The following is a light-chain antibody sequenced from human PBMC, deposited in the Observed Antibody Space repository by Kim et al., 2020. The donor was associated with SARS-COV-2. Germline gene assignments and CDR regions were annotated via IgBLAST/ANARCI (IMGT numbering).Light chain of an antibody. Sequence: PGERATLSCRASQSVSSSYLAWHQQKPGQAPRLLIYGASSRATGIPDRFSGSGSGTDFTLTISRLEPEDFAVYYCQQYSSSPPLTFGGGTKVDIK. CDR3: QQYSSSPPLT. V-gene: IGKV3-20*01. CDR1: QSVSSSY. CDR2: GAS. J-gene: IGKJ4*01.